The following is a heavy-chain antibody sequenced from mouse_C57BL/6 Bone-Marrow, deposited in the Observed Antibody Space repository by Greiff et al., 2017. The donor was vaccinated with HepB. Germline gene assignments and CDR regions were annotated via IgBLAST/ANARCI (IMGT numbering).Heavy chain of an antibody. Sequence: VQLQQSGPELVKPGASVKISCKASGYTFTDYYMNWVKQSHGKSLEWIGDINPNNGGTSYNQKFKGKATLTVDKSSSTAYMELRSLTSEDSAVYYCARFGNPLFDYWGQGTTLTVSS. J-gene: IGHJ2*01. CDR2: INPNNGGT. CDR3: ARFGNPLFDY. CDR1: GYTFTDYY. V-gene: IGHV1-26*01.